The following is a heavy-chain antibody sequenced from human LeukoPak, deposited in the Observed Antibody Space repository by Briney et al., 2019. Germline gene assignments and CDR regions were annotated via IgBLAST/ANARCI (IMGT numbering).Heavy chain of an antibody. V-gene: IGHV5-51*01. CDR3: ARGWFFDL. CDR1: GYTFTDHW. CDR2: IYPRDSET. Sequence: GESLKISCEASGYTFTDHWIGWVRQMPGKGLEWMGIIYPRDSETRYSPSFQGRVTISVDHSTTTAYLQWGTLKASDTAMYYCARGWFFDLWGRGTLVTVSS. J-gene: IGHJ2*01.